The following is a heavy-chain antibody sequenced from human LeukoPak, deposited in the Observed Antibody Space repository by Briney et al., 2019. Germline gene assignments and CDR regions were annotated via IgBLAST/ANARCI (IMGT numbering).Heavy chain of an antibody. CDR3: ASFDSSGYYVGDAFDI. Sequence: GGSHRLSCAASGFTFSDAWMSWVRQIPGKGLEWVGRIESKTDGGTTDYGAPVKGRFTISRDNSKNTLYLQMNSLRAEDTAVYYCASFDSSGYYVGDAFDIWGQGTMVTVSS. D-gene: IGHD3-22*01. J-gene: IGHJ3*02. V-gene: IGHV3-15*04. CDR2: IESKTDGGTT. CDR1: GFTFSDAW.